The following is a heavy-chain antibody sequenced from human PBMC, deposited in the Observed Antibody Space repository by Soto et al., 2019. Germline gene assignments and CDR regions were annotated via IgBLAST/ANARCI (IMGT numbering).Heavy chain of an antibody. D-gene: IGHD3-16*01. J-gene: IGHJ4*02. Sequence: QITLKESGPTLVRPTQTLTLTCTFSGFSLTSNGVGVGWIRQPPGKALEWVALIYWDNGKRYSPSLNGRLTITKDTSKNQVVLTIANMDPVDTATYYCAHRSKNNANYACTFWGQGTLVTVSS. CDR3: AHRSKNNANYACTF. V-gene: IGHV2-5*02. CDR2: IYWDNGK. CDR1: GFSLTSNGVG.